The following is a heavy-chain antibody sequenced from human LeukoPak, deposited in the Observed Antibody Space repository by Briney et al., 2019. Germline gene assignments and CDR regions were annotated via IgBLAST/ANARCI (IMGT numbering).Heavy chain of an antibody. V-gene: IGHV1-18*04. Sequence: ASVTVSCKASGYTFTSYYMHWVRQAPGQGLEWMGWISAYNGNTNYAQKFQDRVTMTTDTSTNTAYMELRSLRSDDTAVYYCARGLYGQWLTFDYWGQGTLVTVSS. D-gene: IGHD6-19*01. CDR2: ISAYNGNT. CDR3: ARGLYGQWLTFDY. J-gene: IGHJ4*02. CDR1: GYTFTSYY.